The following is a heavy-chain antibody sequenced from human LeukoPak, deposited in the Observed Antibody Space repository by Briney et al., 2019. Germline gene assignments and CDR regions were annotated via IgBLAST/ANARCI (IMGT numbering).Heavy chain of an antibody. V-gene: IGHV3-33*01. CDR3: VRDYSGYDRFDS. CDR1: GFTFSSYG. CDR2: IWYDGGNK. D-gene: IGHD5-12*01. Sequence: PRRSLRLSCAVSGFTFSSYGVHWVRQAPGKGLEWVAVIWYDGGNKYYADSVKGRFTVSRDNPMNTLYLQMNSLRIDDTAVYYCVRDYSGYDRFDSWGQGTLVTVSS. J-gene: IGHJ4*02.